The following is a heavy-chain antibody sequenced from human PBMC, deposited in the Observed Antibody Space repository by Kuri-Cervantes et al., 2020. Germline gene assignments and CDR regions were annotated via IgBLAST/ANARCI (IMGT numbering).Heavy chain of an antibody. Sequence: GESLKISCAASGFTFSSYGMHWVRQAPGKGLEWVAVISYDGSNKYYADSVKGRFTISRDNSKNTLYLQMNSLRAEDTAVYYCAKGQFDWSILFDYWGQGTLVTVSS. CDR1: GFTFSSYG. CDR3: AKGQFDWSILFDY. D-gene: IGHD3-9*01. J-gene: IGHJ4*02. CDR2: ISYDGSNK. V-gene: IGHV3-30*18.